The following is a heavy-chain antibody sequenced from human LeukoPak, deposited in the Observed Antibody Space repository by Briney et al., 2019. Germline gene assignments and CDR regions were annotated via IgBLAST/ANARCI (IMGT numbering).Heavy chain of an antibody. CDR1: GYTFTGNY. J-gene: IGHJ4*02. CDR3: ARHLDVQQRLLY. Sequence: ASVKVSCKASGYTFTGNYMHWVRQAPGQGLEWMGWMNPNSGGTKYAQKFQGRVTMTRDTYISTAYMELSSLRSDDTAVYYCARHLDVQQRLLYWGQGTLVSVAS. CDR2: MNPNSGGT. V-gene: IGHV1-2*02. D-gene: IGHD2/OR15-2a*01.